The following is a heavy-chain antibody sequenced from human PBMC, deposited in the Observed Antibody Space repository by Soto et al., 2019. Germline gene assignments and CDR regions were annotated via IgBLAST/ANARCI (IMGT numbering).Heavy chain of an antibody. Sequence: GGSLRLSCAASGFTFSSYSMHWVRQTPGKGLEWVADISYDGGDKYYADSVKGRFTISRDNAKNSLFLQMNSLRDEDTAVYYCARDLGWESYGDDFGYWGQGTLVTVSS. CDR1: GFTFSSYS. J-gene: IGHJ4*02. CDR3: ARDLGWESYGDDFGY. D-gene: IGHD4-17*01. V-gene: IGHV3-30-3*01. CDR2: ISYDGGDK.